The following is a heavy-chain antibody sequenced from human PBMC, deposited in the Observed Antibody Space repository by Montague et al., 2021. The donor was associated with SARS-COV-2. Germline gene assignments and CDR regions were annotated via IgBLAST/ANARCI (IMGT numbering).Heavy chain of an antibody. D-gene: IGHD4/OR15-4a*01. Sequence: TLSLTCTVSGGSISIGRYYWNWIRQPAGKGLEWLGYVYSSGTTNYNPSLNSRIATSVDTSKNQFSLRLDSVTAADTAIYYCATLTQSNGDFWGQGALVTVS. V-gene: IGHV4-61*09. J-gene: IGHJ4*02. CDR1: GGSISIGRYY. CDR2: VYSSGTT. CDR3: ATLTQSNGDF.